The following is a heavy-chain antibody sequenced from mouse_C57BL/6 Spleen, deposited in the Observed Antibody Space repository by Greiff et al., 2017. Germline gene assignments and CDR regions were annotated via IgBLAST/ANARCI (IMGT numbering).Heavy chain of an antibody. Sequence: QVQLQQPGAELVKPGASVKLSCKASGYTFTSYWMHWVKQRPGRGLEWIGRIDPNSGGTKYNEKFKSKAALTVDKPSSTAYMQRSSLTSEDSAVYYCAREDSYGRGYFDVWGTGTTVTVSS. CDR3: AREDSYGRGYFDV. CDR2: IDPNSGGT. J-gene: IGHJ1*03. CDR1: GYTFTSYW. D-gene: IGHD1-1*01. V-gene: IGHV1-72*01.